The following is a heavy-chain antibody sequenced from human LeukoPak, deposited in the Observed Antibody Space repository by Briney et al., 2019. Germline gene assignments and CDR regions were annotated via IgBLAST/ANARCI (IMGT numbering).Heavy chain of an antibody. CDR2: INPSGGST. Sequence: ASVKVSCKASGYTFTSYYMHWVRQAPGQGLEWMGIINPSGGSTSYAQKFQERVTITRDMSTSTAYMELSSLRSEDTAVYYCAADGGTYYYGSGSYYNPVLDVWGQGTTVTVSS. J-gene: IGHJ6*02. V-gene: IGHV1-46*01. CDR3: AADGGTYYYGSGSYYNPVLDV. CDR1: GYTFTSYY. D-gene: IGHD3-10*01.